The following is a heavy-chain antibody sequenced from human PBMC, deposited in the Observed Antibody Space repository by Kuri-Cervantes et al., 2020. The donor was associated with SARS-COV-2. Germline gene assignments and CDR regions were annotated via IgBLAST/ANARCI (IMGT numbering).Heavy chain of an antibody. V-gene: IGHV3-30-3*01. D-gene: IGHD3-10*01. CDR3: ARDSHYYGSGSYYNKIDY. Sequence: GSLRLSCAASGFTFSSYAMHWVRQAPGKGLEWVAVISYDGSNKYYADSVKGRFTISRDNSKNTLYLQMNSLRAEDTAVYYCARDSHYYGSGSYYNKIDYWGQGTLVTVSS. J-gene: IGHJ4*02. CDR2: ISYDGSNK. CDR1: GFTFSSYA.